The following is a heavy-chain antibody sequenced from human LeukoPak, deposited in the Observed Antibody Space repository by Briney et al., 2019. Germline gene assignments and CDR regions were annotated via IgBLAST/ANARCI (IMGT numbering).Heavy chain of an antibody. CDR2: IYSGGST. Sequence: GGSLRLSCAASGFTVSSNYMSWVRQVPGKGLEWVSVIYSGGSTYYADSVKGRFTISRDNSKNTLYLQMNSLRAEDTAVYYCARIGVSGSGSYKEDYWGQGTLVTVSS. V-gene: IGHV3-53*01. CDR3: ARIGVSGSGSYKEDY. D-gene: IGHD3-10*01. CDR1: GFTVSSNY. J-gene: IGHJ4*02.